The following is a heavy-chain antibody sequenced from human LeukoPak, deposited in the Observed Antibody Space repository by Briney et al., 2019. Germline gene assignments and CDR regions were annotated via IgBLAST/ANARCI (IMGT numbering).Heavy chain of an antibody. CDR2: IYTSGST. D-gene: IGHD6-13*01. CDR1: GGSISSYY. Sequence: SETLSLTCTVSGGSISSYYWSWIRQPAGKGLEWIGRIYTSGSTNYNPSPKSRVTMSVDTSKNQFSLKLSSVTAADTAVYYCARDHPAAVYYMDVWGKGTTVTVSS. CDR3: ARDHPAAVYYMDV. V-gene: IGHV4-4*07. J-gene: IGHJ6*03.